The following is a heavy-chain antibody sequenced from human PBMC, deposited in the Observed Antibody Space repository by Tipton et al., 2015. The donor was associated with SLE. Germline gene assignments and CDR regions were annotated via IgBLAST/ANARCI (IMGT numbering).Heavy chain of an antibody. Sequence: TLSLTCTLSAGSISSGGYYWTWIRQPTGEGLEWIGLIYAAGNTYDNHKPNLQSRVSISVDRSKNQFSLKLTSVTAADTAFYYCARAVGYVAAAISPGWFDAGVQGTLVTVSS. D-gene: IGHD6-13*01. CDR2: IYAAGNT. CDR1: AGSISSGGYY. V-gene: IGHV4-61*02. CDR3: ARAVGYVAAAISPGWFDA. J-gene: IGHJ5*02.